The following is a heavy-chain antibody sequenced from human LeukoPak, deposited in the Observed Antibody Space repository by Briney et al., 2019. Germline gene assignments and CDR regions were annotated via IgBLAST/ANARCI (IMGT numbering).Heavy chain of an antibody. CDR2: INPSGGST. J-gene: IGHJ4*02. CDR3: ARDHYYDSSGYNFDY. Sequence: GASVKVSCKASGYTFTSFYMHWVRQAPGQGLEWMGIINPSGGSTNYAQKFQGRVTMTRDMSTSTVYMELSSLRSEDTAVYYCARDHYYDSSGYNFDYWGQGTLVTVSS. V-gene: IGHV1-46*01. D-gene: IGHD3-22*01. CDR1: GYTFTSFY.